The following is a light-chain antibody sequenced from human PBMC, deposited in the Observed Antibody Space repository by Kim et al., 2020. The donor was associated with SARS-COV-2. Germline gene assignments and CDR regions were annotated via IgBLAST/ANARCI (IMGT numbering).Light chain of an antibody. J-gene: IGKJ5*01. Sequence: IVMTQSPHSLAVSLGERATINCKSSQSLLYGSSKRNYLAWYQKKPGQPPKLLLSWSSTRESGVPDRFSGSGSGTDFTLTITSLQAEDVAVYYCQQYYNTPITFGQGTRLEIK. CDR2: WSS. CDR3: QQYYNTPIT. V-gene: IGKV4-1*01. CDR1: QSLLYGSSKRNY.